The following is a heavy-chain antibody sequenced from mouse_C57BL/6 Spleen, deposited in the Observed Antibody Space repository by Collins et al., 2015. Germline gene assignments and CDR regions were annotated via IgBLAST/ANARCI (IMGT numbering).Heavy chain of an antibody. CDR2: ISYSGST. CDR1: GYSITSDYA. Sequence: DVQLQESGPGLVKPSQSLSLTCTLTGYSITSDYAWNWIRQFPGNKLEWMGYISYSGSTSYNPSLKSRISITRDTSKNQFFLQLNSVTTEDTATYYCAGRAYYGNLAWFRLLGPRDSGHCL. J-gene: IGHJ3*01. CDR3: AGRAYYGNLAWFRL. D-gene: IGHD2-10*01. V-gene: IGHV3-2*02.